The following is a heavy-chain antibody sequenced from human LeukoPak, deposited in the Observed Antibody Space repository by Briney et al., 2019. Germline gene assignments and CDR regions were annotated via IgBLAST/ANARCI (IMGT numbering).Heavy chain of an antibody. Sequence: SETLSLTCTISGGPISSYYWSWIRQPPGKGLEWIGHIYYSGSTNYNPSLKSRATISGDTSKNQFSLKLSSVTAADTAVYYCAREIAAAASFDYWGQGTLVTVSS. J-gene: IGHJ4*02. CDR2: IYYSGST. CDR3: AREIAAAASFDY. D-gene: IGHD6-13*01. CDR1: GGPISSYY. V-gene: IGHV4-59*01.